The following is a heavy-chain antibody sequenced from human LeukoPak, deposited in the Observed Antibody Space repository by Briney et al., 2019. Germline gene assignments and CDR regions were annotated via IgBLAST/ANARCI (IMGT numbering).Heavy chain of an antibody. Sequence: GGSLRLSCAASGFTFSSYSMNWVRQAPGKGLEWVSFISSSSSNIDCADSVKGRFTISRDNAKNTLYLQMNSLRAEDTAVYFCARDWGDSSGYLLDYWGQGTLVTVSS. J-gene: IGHJ4*02. CDR1: GFTFSSYS. D-gene: IGHD3-22*01. CDR3: ARDWGDSSGYLLDY. CDR2: ISSSSSNI. V-gene: IGHV3-48*04.